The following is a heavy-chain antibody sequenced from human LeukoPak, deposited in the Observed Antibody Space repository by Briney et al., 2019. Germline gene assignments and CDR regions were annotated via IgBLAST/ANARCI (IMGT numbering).Heavy chain of an antibody. CDR1: GFTFSSYA. J-gene: IGHJ5*02. D-gene: IGHD5-24*01. CDR2: ISYDGSNK. CDR3: ANGVGNH. V-gene: IGHV3-30-3*01. Sequence: PGGSLRLSCAASGFTFSSYAMHWVRQAPGKGLEWVAVISYDGSNKYYADSVKGRFTISRDNAKNSLYLQMNSLRAEDTAVYYCANGVGNHWGQGTLVTVSS.